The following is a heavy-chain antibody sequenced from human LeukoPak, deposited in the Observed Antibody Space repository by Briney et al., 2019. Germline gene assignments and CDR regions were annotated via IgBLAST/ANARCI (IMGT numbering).Heavy chain of an antibody. CDR3: ARVGYSGSYEGAFDI. J-gene: IGHJ3*02. D-gene: IGHD1-26*01. CDR1: GFTVSSNY. V-gene: IGHV3-53*01. CDR2: IYSGGST. Sequence: GGSLRLSCAASGFTVSSNYMSWVRQAPGKGLEWVSVIYSGGSTYYADSVKGRFTISRDNSKNTLYLQMNSLRAEDTAVYYCARVGYSGSYEGAFDIWGQGTMVTVSS.